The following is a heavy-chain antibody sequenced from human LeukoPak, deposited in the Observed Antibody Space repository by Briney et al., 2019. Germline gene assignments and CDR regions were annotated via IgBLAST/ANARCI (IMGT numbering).Heavy chain of an antibody. CDR1: GFTFSSYA. CDR3: ARGDRSSIVGATYY. Sequence: PGGSLRLSCAASGFTFSSYAMHWVRQAPGKGLEYVSAISSNGGSTYYANSVKGRFTISRDNSKNTLYLQMGSLRAEDMAVYYCARGDRSSIVGATYYWGQGTLVTVSS. D-gene: IGHD1-26*01. V-gene: IGHV3-64*01. CDR2: ISSNGGST. J-gene: IGHJ4*02.